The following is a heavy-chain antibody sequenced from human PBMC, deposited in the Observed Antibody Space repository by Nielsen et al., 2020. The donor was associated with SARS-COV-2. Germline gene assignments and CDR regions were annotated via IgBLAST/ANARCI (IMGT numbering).Heavy chain of an antibody. CDR2: ISWDGGST. Sequence: GESLKISCAASGFTFDDYTMHWVRQAPGKGLEWVSLISWDGGSTYYADSVKGRFTIFRDNSKNSLYLQMNSLRTEDTALYYCAKDKGPIEGYFDYWGQGTLVTVSS. J-gene: IGHJ4*02. D-gene: IGHD1-26*01. CDR3: AKDKGPIEGYFDY. V-gene: IGHV3-43*01. CDR1: GFTFDDYT.